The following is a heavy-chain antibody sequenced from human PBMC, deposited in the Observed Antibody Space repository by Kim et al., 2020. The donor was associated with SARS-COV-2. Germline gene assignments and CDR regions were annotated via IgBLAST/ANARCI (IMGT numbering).Heavy chain of an antibody. V-gene: IGHV4-61*08. CDR1: GGSVRRDVYY. CDR2: IYYNETT. J-gene: IGHJ6*02. Sequence: SETLSLTCAVSGGSVRRDVYYWSWIRQPPGMGLEWIGYIYYNETTKYNPSFKSRVTISTDTSKNQFSLNLTSVTAADTAVYYCAVTEIALAAHYTYFYGMDIWGQGTAVIVSS. D-gene: IGHD6-19*01. CDR3: AVTEIALAAHYTYFYGMDI.